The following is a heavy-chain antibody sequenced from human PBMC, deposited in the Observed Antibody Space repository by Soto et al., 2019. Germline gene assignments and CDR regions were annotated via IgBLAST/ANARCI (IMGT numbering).Heavy chain of an antibody. Sequence: GESLKISCKGSGYSSTSYWIGWVRQMPGKGLEWMGIIYPGDSDTRYSPSFQGQVTISADKSISTAYLQWSSLKASDTAMYYCAKLRSRYYYSMDVWGKGTTVTVSS. V-gene: IGHV5-51*01. J-gene: IGHJ6*03. CDR3: AKLRSRYYYSMDV. CDR1: GYSSTSYW. CDR2: IYPGDSDT.